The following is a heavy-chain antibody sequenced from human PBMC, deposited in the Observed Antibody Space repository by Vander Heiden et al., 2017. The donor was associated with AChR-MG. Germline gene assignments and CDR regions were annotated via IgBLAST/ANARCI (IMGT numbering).Heavy chain of an antibody. CDR2: INPSLDST. D-gene: IGHD1-26*01. CDR1: GFTFTNYH. CDR3: ARELTGSFYFDF. Sequence: QVQLVQSGAEVKKPGASLKVSCKTSGFTFTNYHMRWVRRAHGQGLEWVGTINPSLDSTHYAQKFQGRVRMTRDTSTKTVYMDMTSLRPEDTAVYFCARELTGSFYFDFWGQGSLVTVSS. V-gene: IGHV1-46*03. J-gene: IGHJ4*02.